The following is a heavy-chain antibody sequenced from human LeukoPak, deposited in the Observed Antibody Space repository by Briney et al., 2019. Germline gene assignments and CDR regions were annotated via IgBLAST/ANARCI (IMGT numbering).Heavy chain of an antibody. J-gene: IGHJ4*02. D-gene: IGHD3-9*01. CDR2: IIPIFGTA. CDR3: AREGVLRYEGCFDY. Sequence: GASVKVSRKASGGTFSSYAISWVRQAPGQGLEWMGGIIPIFGTANYAQKFQGRVTITADESTSTAYMELSSLRSEDTAVYYCAREGVLRYEGCFDYWGQGTLVTVSS. V-gene: IGHV1-69*01. CDR1: GGTFSSYA.